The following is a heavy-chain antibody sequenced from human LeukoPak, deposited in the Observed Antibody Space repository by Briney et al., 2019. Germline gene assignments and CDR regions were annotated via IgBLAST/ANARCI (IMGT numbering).Heavy chain of an antibody. J-gene: IGHJ6*02. V-gene: IGHV4-39*07. CDR2: IYYSGST. CDR1: GGSISSSSYY. CDR3: ARAEYSSSWGDYYYGMDV. Sequence: SETLSLTCTVSGGSISSSSYYWGWIRQPPGKGLEWIGSIYYSGSTYYNPSLKSRVTISVDTSKNQFSLKLSSVTAADTAVYYCARAEYSSSWGDYYYGMDVWGQGTTVTVSS. D-gene: IGHD6-13*01.